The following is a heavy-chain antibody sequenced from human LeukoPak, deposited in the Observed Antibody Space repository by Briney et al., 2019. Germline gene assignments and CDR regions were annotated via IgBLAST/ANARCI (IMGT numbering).Heavy chain of an antibody. CDR1: GCTFSDYS. CDR2: INGHGDAT. J-gene: IGHJ4*02. V-gene: IGHV3-48*01. D-gene: IGHD5-18*01. CDR3: ARDLPRGYSCDY. Sequence: GGSLRLSCAASGCTFSDYSMNWVRQAPGKGLEWVSYINGHGDATYYADSVEGRFSISRDNAKKSLYLQMDSLRAEDTAVYYCARDLPRGYSCDYWGQGTLVTVSS.